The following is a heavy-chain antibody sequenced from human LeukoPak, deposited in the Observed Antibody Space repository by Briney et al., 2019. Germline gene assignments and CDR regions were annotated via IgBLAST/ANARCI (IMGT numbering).Heavy chain of an antibody. D-gene: IGHD3-3*02. V-gene: IGHV3-30-3*01. CDR2: ISYDGSNK. CDR3: ARVEAPFLEWLSVYYYYYGMDV. CDR1: GFTFSSYA. Sequence: PGRSLRLSCAASGFTFSSYAMHWVRQAPGKGLEWVAVISYDGSNKYYADSVKGQFTISRDNSKNTLCLQMNSLRAEDTAVYYCARVEAPFLEWLSVYYYYYGMDVWGQGTTVTVSS. J-gene: IGHJ6*02.